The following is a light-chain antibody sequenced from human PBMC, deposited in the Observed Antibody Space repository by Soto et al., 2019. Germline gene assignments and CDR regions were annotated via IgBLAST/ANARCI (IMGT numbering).Light chain of an antibody. CDR3: SSYAGRIPC. V-gene: IGLV2-11*01. CDR1: SSDVGDHNS. J-gene: IGLJ2*01. CDR2: DVY. Sequence: QSALTQPRSVSGSPGQSVTISCTGTSSDVGDHNSVSWYQQHPGKAPKLMIFDVYKRPSGVPDRFSGSISGNTASLTISGLQADDEADYYCSSYAGRIPCFGGGTQLTVL.